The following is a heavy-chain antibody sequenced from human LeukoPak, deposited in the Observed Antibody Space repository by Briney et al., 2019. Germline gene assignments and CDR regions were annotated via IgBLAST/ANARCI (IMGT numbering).Heavy chain of an antibody. CDR1: GGSLSSYY. V-gene: IGHV4-59*01. CDR2: IYISVST. CDR3: ARGPEEYISSTFAFDI. Sequence: SETLSLSCTVSGGSLSSYYWSCVRQPPGGGVECIWDIYISVSTNYNPSLKSRVTISLDTSKNQFSLKLSSVTAADTAVYYCARGPEEYISSTFAFDIWGQGTMVTVSS. D-gene: IGHD6-6*01. J-gene: IGHJ3*02.